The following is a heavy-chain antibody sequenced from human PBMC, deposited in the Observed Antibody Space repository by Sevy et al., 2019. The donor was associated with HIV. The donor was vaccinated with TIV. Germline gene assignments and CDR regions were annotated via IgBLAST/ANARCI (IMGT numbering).Heavy chain of an antibody. CDR1: GFTFSSYA. D-gene: IGHD3-16*02. Sequence: GGSLRLSCAASGFTFSSYAMHWVRQAPGKGLEWVAVISYDGSNKYYAYSVKGRFTISRDNSKNTLYLQMNSLRAEDTAVYYCARDQLAFGGVIVERYFDYWGQGTLVTVSS. V-gene: IGHV3-30*04. CDR3: ARDQLAFGGVIVERYFDY. J-gene: IGHJ4*02. CDR2: ISYDGSNK.